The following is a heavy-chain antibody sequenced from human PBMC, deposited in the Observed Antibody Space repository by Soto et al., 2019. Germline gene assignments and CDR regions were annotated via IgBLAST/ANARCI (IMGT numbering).Heavy chain of an antibody. J-gene: IGHJ4*02. CDR2: INHSGST. CDR3: AGRIHYYDSSGIITREDFWDY. CDR1: GGSFSGYY. Sequence: SETLSLTCAVYGGSFSGYYWSWIRQPPGKGLEWIGEINHSGSTNYNPSLKSRVTISVDTSKNQFSLKLSSVTAADTAVYYCAGRIHYYDSSGIITREDFWDYWGQGTLVTVSS. D-gene: IGHD3-22*01. V-gene: IGHV4-34*01.